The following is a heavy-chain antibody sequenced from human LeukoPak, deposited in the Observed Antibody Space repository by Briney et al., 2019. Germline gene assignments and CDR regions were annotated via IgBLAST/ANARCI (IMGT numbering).Heavy chain of an antibody. CDR2: IIPIFGTA. Sequence: SVKVSCKASGGTFSSYAISWVRQAPGQGLEWMGGIIPIFGTANYAQKFQGRVTITADESTSTAYMELSSLRSEDTAVYYCAGAPYGSGTLDYWGQGTLVTVSS. D-gene: IGHD3-10*01. CDR3: AGAPYGSGTLDY. J-gene: IGHJ4*02. CDR1: GGTFSSYA. V-gene: IGHV1-69*13.